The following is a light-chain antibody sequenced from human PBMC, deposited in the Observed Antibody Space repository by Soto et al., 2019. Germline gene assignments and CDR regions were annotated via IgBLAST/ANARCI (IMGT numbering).Light chain of an antibody. CDR3: RQYNNWPPWT. V-gene: IGKV3-15*01. J-gene: IGKJ1*01. Sequence: EIVMTQSPATLSVSPGERVTLSCRASQSVSIDLAWYQQKPGQAPRLLIYGAFTRATGIPARFSGSGSGTEFSLTISSLQSEDFAVYYCRQYNNWPPWTFGQGTKVDIK. CDR1: QSVSID. CDR2: GAF.